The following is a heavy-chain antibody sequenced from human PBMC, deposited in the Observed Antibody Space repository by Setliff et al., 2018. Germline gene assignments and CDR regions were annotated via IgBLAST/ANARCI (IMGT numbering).Heavy chain of an antibody. CDR3: AKEGYYDHFGYYHYYLDF. D-gene: IGHD3-22*01. Sequence: PSETLSLTCSVSGGSISGSHYSWVWMRQPPGKRLEWIGSTYYNGTAYYNPSLQSRVAISVDTSRNYFSLDVNSVTAADTAVYYCAKEGYYDHFGYYHYYLDFWGQGTLVTVSS. J-gene: IGHJ4*02. V-gene: IGHV4-39*02. CDR2: TYYNGTA. CDR1: GGSISGSHYS.